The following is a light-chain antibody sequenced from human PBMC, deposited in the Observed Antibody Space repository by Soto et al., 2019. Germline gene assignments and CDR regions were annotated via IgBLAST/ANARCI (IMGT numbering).Light chain of an antibody. J-gene: IGKJ5*01. CDR3: QQYNSFPVT. Sequence: DIQMTQSPSSLSASVEDRVIITCRASQSISNHLNWYQQKPEKGPKSVIYAASSLQSGVPSRFSGSGFGTDFTLTISSLQPEDFATYYCQQYNSFPVTFGQGTRLEIK. V-gene: IGKV1-16*01. CDR2: AAS. CDR1: QSISNH.